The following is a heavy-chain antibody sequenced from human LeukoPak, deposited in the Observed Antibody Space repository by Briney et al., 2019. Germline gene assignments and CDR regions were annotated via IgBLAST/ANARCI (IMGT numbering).Heavy chain of an antibody. Sequence: SETLSLTCTVSGYSISSGYYWGWIRQPPGKGLEWIGSIYHSGSTYYNPSLKSRVTISVDTSKNQFSLKLSSVTAADTAVYYCARVWVDLPSGYYYYYMDVWGKGTTVTVSS. D-gene: IGHD3-16*01. V-gene: IGHV4-38-2*02. CDR2: IYHSGST. J-gene: IGHJ6*03. CDR1: GYSISSGYY. CDR3: ARVWVDLPSGYYYYYMDV.